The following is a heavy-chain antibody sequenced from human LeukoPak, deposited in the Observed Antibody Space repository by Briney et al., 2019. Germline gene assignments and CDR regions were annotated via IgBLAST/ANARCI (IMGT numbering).Heavy chain of an antibody. D-gene: IGHD6-13*01. Sequence: GGSLRLSCAASGFTFSSYSMNWVRQAPGKGLEWVSYISSRSSTIYYADSVKGRFTISRDNAKNSLYLQMNSLRAEDTAVYYCAREETGIAAAGRDAFDIWGQGTMVTVSS. CDR2: ISSRSSTI. CDR3: AREETGIAAAGRDAFDI. CDR1: GFTFSSYS. J-gene: IGHJ3*02. V-gene: IGHV3-48*01.